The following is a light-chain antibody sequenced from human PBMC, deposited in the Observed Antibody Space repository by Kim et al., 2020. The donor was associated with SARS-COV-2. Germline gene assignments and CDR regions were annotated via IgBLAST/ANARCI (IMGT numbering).Light chain of an antibody. Sequence: SPWERPTLSCRASQSVTSNYLAWYQQKPGQAPRLLIYGASSRATGIPDRFSGSGSGTDFTLTITRLEPEDFAVYYCQQYSSSPATFGQGTKVDIK. V-gene: IGKV3-20*01. CDR1: QSVTSNY. CDR3: QQYSSSPAT. CDR2: GAS. J-gene: IGKJ1*01.